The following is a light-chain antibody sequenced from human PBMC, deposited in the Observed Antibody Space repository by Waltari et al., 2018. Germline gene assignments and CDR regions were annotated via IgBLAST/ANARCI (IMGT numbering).Light chain of an antibody. CDR2: EGN. Sequence: QSALTQPASVSGSPGQSITISCTGTGSDVESYNLVSWYQQHPGKAPKPIIYEGNKRPSGVSNRVSASKSANTASLTISGLQGEDEADYYCSSYAGSSVFGTGTKVTVL. CDR3: SSYAGSSV. CDR1: GSDVESYNL. V-gene: IGLV2-23*01. J-gene: IGLJ1*01.